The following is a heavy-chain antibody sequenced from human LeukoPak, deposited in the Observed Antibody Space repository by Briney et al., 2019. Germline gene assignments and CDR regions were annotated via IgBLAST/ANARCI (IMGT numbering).Heavy chain of an antibody. V-gene: IGHV3-23*01. CDR2: ISGSGGST. Sequence: GGSLRLSCAASGFTFSSYAMSWVRQAPGKGLEWVSAISGSGGSTYYADSVKGRFTISRDNSKNTLYLQMNSLRAGDTAVYYCARDNCSGGRCYFSFDPWGQGTLVTVSS. CDR1: GFTFSSYA. D-gene: IGHD2-15*01. J-gene: IGHJ5*02. CDR3: ARDNCSGGRCYFSFDP.